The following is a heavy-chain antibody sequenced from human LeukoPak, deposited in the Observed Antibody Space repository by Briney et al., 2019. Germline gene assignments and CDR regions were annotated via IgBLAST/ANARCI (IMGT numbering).Heavy chain of an antibody. Sequence: GGSLRLSCAASGFTFSSYAMSWVRQAPGKGLEWVSSISSSSSYIYYADSVKGRFTISRDNAKNSLYLQMNSLRAEDTAVYYCASTAAGYYDYDYWGQGTLVTVSS. CDR1: GFTFSSYA. D-gene: IGHD3-16*01. V-gene: IGHV3-21*01. CDR2: ISSSSSYI. J-gene: IGHJ4*02. CDR3: ASTAAGYYDYDY.